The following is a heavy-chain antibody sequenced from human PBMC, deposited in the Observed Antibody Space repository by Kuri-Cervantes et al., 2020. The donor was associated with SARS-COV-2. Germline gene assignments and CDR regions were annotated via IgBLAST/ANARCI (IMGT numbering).Heavy chain of an antibody. D-gene: IGHD3-10*01. CDR2: ISGSGGST. V-gene: IGHV3-23*01. CDR3: AKDRRVDGSGSYRWFDP. CDR1: GFTFSSYA. Sequence: GESLKISCAASGFTFSSYAMSWVRQAPGKGLEWVSAISGSGGSTYYADSVKGRFTISRDNSKNTLYPQMNSLRAEDTAVYYCAKDRRVDGSGSYRWFDPWGQGTLVTVSS. J-gene: IGHJ5*02.